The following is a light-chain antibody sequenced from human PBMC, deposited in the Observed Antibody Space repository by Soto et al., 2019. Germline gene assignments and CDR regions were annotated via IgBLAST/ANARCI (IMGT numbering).Light chain of an antibody. CDR3: QQYGATLWR. J-gene: IGKJ1*01. Sequence: EIVSTQSPAALSSSPGETITLSFRASQSDSSNYLAWYQQKTAQAPRLPVYGASSGATGIPDRFRGSGSRTDYTLTTIGLAPEDYAVYYCQQYGATLWRFGHSTK. V-gene: IGKV3-20*01. CDR1: QSDSSNY. CDR2: GAS.